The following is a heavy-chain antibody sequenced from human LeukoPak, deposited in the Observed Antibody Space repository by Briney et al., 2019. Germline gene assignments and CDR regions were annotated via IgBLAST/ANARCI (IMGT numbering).Heavy chain of an antibody. CDR1: GYSISSGYY. CDR3: ARVGDYGDYVNWFDP. D-gene: IGHD4-17*01. CDR2: GYHIGST. J-gene: IGHJ5*02. V-gene: IGHV4-38-2*02. Sequence: PSETLSLTFTVSGYSISSGYYWGWIRQPPGKGLEWIGSGYHIGSTYFNPSLRSRVTILIDIFKNQFSLKMSSVTAADTAIYYCARVGDYGDYVNWFDPWGPGTLVTVSS.